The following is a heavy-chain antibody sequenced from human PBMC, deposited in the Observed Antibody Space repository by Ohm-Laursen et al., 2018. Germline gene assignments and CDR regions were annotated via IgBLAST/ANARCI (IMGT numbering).Heavy chain of an antibody. J-gene: IGHJ4*02. CDR3: AKYGVVAGGGDY. Sequence: SLRLSCAASGFSFSSSWMHWVRQAPGKGLVWVSHINSDGSTTNYADSVKGRFTISRDNAKSTLYLQMISLRVEDTAVYYCAKYGVVAGGGDYWGQGTLVTVSS. CDR1: GFSFSSSW. D-gene: IGHD2-15*01. CDR2: INSDGSTT. V-gene: IGHV3-74*01.